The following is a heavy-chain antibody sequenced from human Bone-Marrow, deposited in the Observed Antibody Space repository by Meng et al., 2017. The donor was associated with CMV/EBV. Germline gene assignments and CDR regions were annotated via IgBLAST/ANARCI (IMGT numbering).Heavy chain of an antibody. CDR2: ISAYNGNT. V-gene: IGHV1-18*01. D-gene: IGHD3-22*01. CDR1: GYTFTSYD. J-gene: IGHJ3*02. CDR3: ARTGALTYYYDSSGYSDAVDI. Sequence: ASVKVSCKASGYTFTSYDINWVRQATGQGLEWMGWISAYNGNTNYAQKLQGRVTMTTDTSTSTAYMELRSLRSDDTAVYYCARTGALTYYYDSSGYSDAVDIWGQGTMVTVSS.